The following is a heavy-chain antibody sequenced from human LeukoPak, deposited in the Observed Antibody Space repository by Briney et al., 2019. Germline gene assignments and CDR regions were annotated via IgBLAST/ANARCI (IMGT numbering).Heavy chain of an antibody. J-gene: IGHJ4*02. CDR1: GGSISGGGYY. D-gene: IGHD3-10*01. CDR3: ARVGGSGSLDY. CDR2: IYYSGST. Sequence: SQTLSLTCTVSGGSISGGGYYWRWIRQHPGKGLEWIGYIYYSGSTYYNPSLKSRVTISVDTSKNQFSLKLSSVTAADTAVYYCARVGGSGSLDYWGQGTLVTVSS. V-gene: IGHV4-31*03.